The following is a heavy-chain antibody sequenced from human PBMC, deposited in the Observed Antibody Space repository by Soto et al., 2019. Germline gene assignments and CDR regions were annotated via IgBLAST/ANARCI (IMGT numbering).Heavy chain of an antibody. CDR2: IDPSDSYT. CDR3: ARLGPDSSDYYPPGYDMDV. D-gene: IGHD3-22*01. J-gene: IGHJ6*02. Sequence: EVQLVQSGTEVKKPGESLRISCKGSGYSFASYWISWVRQMPGKGLEWMGRIDPSDSYTNYSPSFQGHVTISVDKSISTAYLQWSSLEASDTAMYYCARLGPDSSDYYPPGYDMDVWGQGTTVTVSS. CDR1: GYSFASYW. V-gene: IGHV5-10-1*01.